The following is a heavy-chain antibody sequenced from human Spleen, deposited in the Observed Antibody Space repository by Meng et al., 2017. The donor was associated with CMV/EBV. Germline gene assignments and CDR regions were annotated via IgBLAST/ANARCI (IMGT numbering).Heavy chain of an antibody. CDR3: ARFRAGRWFDP. CDR2: VNPKGGNT. D-gene: IGHD6-13*01. Sequence: SCKASENTFTKDDITWVRQATGQGLEWMGWVNPKGGNTGYPHKFQGRVTMTRNASISTVYMELSSLRSEDTAVYYCARFRAGRWFDPWGQGTLVTVSS. CDR1: ENTFTKDD. V-gene: IGHV1-8*01. J-gene: IGHJ5*02.